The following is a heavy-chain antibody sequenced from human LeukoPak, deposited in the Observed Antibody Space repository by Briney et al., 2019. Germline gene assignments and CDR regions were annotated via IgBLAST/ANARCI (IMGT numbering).Heavy chain of an antibody. J-gene: IGHJ4*02. Sequence: SETLSLTCAVYGGSFSGYYWSWIRQPPGKGLEWIGEINHSGSTNYNPSLKSRVTISVDTSKNQFSLKLSSVTAADTAVYYCARVPYYYDSSGYRNPFDYWGQGTLVTVSS. CDR2: INHSGST. D-gene: IGHD3-22*01. CDR3: ARVPYYYDSSGYRNPFDY. CDR1: GGSFSGYY. V-gene: IGHV4-34*01.